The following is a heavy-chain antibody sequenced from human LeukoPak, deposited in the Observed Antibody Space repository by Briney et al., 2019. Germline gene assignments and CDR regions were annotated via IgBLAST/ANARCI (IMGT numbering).Heavy chain of an antibody. CDR1: AGSISSYY. CDR2: IYTSGST. J-gene: IGHJ6*02. Sequence: SETLSLTCTVSAGSISSYYWSWIRQPAGKGLEWIGRIYTSGSTNYNPSLKSRVTMSVDTSKNQFSLKLSSVTAADTAVYYCARDYDILTGYPSPYYYYGMDVWGQGTTVTVSS. V-gene: IGHV4-4*07. D-gene: IGHD3-9*01. CDR3: ARDYDILTGYPSPYYYYGMDV.